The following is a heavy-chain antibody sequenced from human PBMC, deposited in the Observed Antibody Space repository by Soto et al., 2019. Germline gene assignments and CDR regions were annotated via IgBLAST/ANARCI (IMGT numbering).Heavy chain of an antibody. Sequence: QVQLVESGGGVVQPGTSLRLSCVGSGFTFRRYVIHWVRQAPGKGLEWVALTSYDGSNKDYGYSVKGRFTISRDNSRTTVDLQMDSLIREGTALYYCARWGTTGGLEVWGQGTLVSVAS. CDR2: TSYDGSNK. CDR3: ARWGTTGGLEV. J-gene: IGHJ1*01. D-gene: IGHD3-16*01. V-gene: IGHV3-33*05. CDR1: GFTFRRYV.